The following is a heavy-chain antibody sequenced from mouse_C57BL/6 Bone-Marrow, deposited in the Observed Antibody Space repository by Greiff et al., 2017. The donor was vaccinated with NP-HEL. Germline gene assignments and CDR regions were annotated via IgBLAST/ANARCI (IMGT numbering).Heavy chain of an antibody. CDR3: ARAFYYYGSSYGYWYFDV. CDR1: GYAFSSSW. V-gene: IGHV1-82*01. Sequence: VQLQQSGPELVKPGASVKISCKASGYAFSSSWMNWVKQRPGKGLEWIGRIYPGDGDTNYTGKFKGKATLTADKSSSTAYMQLSSLTSEDSAVYFCARAFYYYGSSYGYWYFDVWGTGTTVTVSS. J-gene: IGHJ1*03. D-gene: IGHD1-1*01. CDR2: IYPGDGDT.